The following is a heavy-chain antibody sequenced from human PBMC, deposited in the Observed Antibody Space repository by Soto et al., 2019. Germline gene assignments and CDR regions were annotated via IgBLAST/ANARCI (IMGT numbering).Heavy chain of an antibody. J-gene: IGHJ4*02. CDR1: GGTSTRYA. Sequence: QERLVQSGAEVRKPGSSVKVSCKVTGGTSTRYAINWVRQAPGQGLEWMGGIVPMFGTSKYAQRFQGRVTITADTSTNIAYMELRSLRSEDTAVYYCNRGSEYDFWSGYLWGQGTLVSVSS. D-gene: IGHD3-3*01. CDR3: NRGSEYDFWSGYL. V-gene: IGHV1-69*06. CDR2: IVPMFGTS.